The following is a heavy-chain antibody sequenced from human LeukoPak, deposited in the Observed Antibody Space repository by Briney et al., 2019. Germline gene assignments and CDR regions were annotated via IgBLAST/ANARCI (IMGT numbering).Heavy chain of an antibody. D-gene: IGHD2-21*02. Sequence: PSETLSLTCSVSAGSISSSSWWSWVRQSPVKGLEWIGEIYLYGTTNYNPSLKSRVTISLDTSKNQFSLKLSSVTAADTAVYYCARDGSGGDPKGGYFDYWGQGTLVTVSS. J-gene: IGHJ4*02. V-gene: IGHV4-4*02. CDR1: AGSISSSSW. CDR3: ARDGSGGDPKGGYFDY. CDR2: IYLYGTT.